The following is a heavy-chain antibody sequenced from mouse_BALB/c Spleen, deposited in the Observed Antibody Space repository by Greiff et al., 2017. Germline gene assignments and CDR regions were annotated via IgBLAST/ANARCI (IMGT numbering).Heavy chain of an antibody. D-gene: IGHD1-1*01. J-gene: IGHJ4*01. CDR2: INPSNGRT. CDR1: GYTFTSYW. V-gene: IGHV1S81*02. CDR3: ARNYGSSYGDYAMDY. Sequence: QVQLQQPGAELVKPGASVKLSCKASGYTFTSYWMHWVKQRPGQGLEWIGEINPSNGRTNYNEKFKSKATLTVDKSSSTAYMQLSSLTSEDSAVYYCARNYGSSYGDYAMDYWGQGTSVTVSS.